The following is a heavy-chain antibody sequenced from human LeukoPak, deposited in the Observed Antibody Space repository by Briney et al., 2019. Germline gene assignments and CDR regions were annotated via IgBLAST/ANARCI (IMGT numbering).Heavy chain of an antibody. J-gene: IGHJ4*02. Sequence: GGSLRLSCAASGFPFSSYWMTWVRQAPGKGLEWVANIKQDGSKKSYVDSVKGRFTISRDNAKNSLYLQMNSLRAEDTAIYYCTRVGYIDEGIDYWGQGTLVTVSS. V-gene: IGHV3-7*04. CDR2: IKQDGSKK. CDR1: GFPFSSYW. CDR3: TRVGYIDEGIDY. D-gene: IGHD5-24*01.